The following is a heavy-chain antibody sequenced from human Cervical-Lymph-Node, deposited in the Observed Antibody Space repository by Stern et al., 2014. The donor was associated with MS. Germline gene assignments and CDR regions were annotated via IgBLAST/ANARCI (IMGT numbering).Heavy chain of an antibody. J-gene: IGHJ4*02. D-gene: IGHD6-19*01. Sequence: VQLVESGSELKKPGASVKVSCKASGYTFTSYAMTWVRQAPGQGLEWMGWINTNTGNPTYAQGFTGRFVFSLDTSVSTAYLQISSLKAEDTAVYYCTPGIAVAGMTQFDYWGQGTLVTVSS. V-gene: IGHV7-4-1*02. CDR3: TPGIAVAGMTQFDY. CDR1: GYTFTSYA. CDR2: INTNTGNP.